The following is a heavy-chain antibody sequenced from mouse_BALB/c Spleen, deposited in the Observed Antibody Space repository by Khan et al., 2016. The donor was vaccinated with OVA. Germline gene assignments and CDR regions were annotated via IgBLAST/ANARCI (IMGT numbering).Heavy chain of an antibody. J-gene: IGHJ3*01. D-gene: IGHD3-2*01. V-gene: IGHV1S81*02. Sequence: QVQLQQSGAELVKPGASVKLSCKASGYTFTSYYIYWLKQRPGQGLEWIGEINPSNGGTNFNEKFKSKATLTVDKSSSTAYMQLSSLTSEDSAVYYCTRRGTARATLWFAYWGQGTLVTVSA. CDR2: INPSNGGT. CDR1: GYTFTSYY. CDR3: TRRGTARATLWFAY.